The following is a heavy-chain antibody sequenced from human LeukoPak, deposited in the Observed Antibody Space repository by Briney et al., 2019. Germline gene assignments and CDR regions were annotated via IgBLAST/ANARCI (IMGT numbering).Heavy chain of an antibody. CDR3: ARGPGYSSSWYIADYYYYYGMDV. V-gene: IGHV1-18*01. J-gene: IGHJ6*02. CDR2: FSAYNGNA. D-gene: IGHD6-13*01. Sequence: ASVKVSCKASGYTFTSYGISWVRQAPGQGLEWMGWFSAYNGNANYAQKLQGRVTMTTDTSTSTAYMELRSLRSEDTAVYYCARGPGYSSSWYIADYYYYYGMDVWGQGTTVTVSS. CDR1: GYTFTSYG.